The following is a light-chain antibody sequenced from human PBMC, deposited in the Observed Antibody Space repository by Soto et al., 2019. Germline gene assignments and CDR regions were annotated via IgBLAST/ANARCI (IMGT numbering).Light chain of an antibody. CDR3: KQDDNSIT. V-gene: IGKV3-20*01. CDR2: GAS. J-gene: IGKJ5*01. CDR1: QSVSSNN. Sequence: EIVLTQSPGTLSLSPGETATLSCRASQSVSSNNLAWYHQKPGQTPRLLIYGASSRATGVPDRFSGSGSGTYFTFTISRLEPEDVAVNYCKQDDNSITFGTGTRLE.